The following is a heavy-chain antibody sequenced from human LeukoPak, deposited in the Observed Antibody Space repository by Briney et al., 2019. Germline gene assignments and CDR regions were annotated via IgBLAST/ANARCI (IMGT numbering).Heavy chain of an antibody. V-gene: IGHV3-7*03. J-gene: IGHJ4*02. CDR1: GFTFSSDA. CDR3: TRRLDY. CDR2: IKADGTEK. Sequence: PGGSLRLSCAASGFTFSSDAMNWVRQAPGKGLEWVANIKADGTEKYYVDSVKGRFTVSRDNAKNSLYLQLNSLRAEDTAVYYCTRRLDYWGQGTLVTVSS.